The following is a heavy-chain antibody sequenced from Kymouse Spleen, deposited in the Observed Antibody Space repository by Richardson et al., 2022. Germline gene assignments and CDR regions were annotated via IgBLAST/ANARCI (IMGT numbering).Heavy chain of an antibody. CDR1: GFTFDDYA. CDR2: ISWNSGSI. CDR3: AKDGGTGTTFDY. Sequence: EVQLVESGGGLVQPGRSLRLSCAASGFTFDDYAMHWVRQAPGKGLEWVSGISWNSGSIGYADSVKGRFTISRDNAKNSLYLQMNSLRAEDTALYYCAKDGGTGTTFDYWGQGTLVTVSS. V-gene: IGHV3-9*01. D-gene: IGHD1-7*01. J-gene: IGHJ4*02.